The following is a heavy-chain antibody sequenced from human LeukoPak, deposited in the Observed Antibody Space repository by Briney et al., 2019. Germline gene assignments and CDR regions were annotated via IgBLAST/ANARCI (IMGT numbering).Heavy chain of an antibody. CDR3: ARCPATGGAYNWFDP. Sequence: SETLSLTCAVSGYSISSGYYWGWIRPPPGKGLEWIGSIYHSGSTYYNPSLKSRVTISVDTSKNQFSLKLSSVTAADTAVYYCARCPATGGAYNWFDPWGQGTLVTVSS. J-gene: IGHJ5*02. CDR2: IYHSGST. CDR1: GYSISSGYY. V-gene: IGHV4-38-2*01. D-gene: IGHD3-10*01.